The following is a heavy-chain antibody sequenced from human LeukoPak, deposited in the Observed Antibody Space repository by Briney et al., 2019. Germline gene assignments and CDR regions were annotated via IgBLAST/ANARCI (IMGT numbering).Heavy chain of an antibody. Sequence: GGSLRLSCTASGFTFGDYAMSWFRQAPGKGLEWVGFIRSKAYGGTTEYAASVKGRFTISRDDSKSIAYLQMNSLKTEDTAVYYCTRARATDYYYYYYYMDVWGKGTTVTVSS. CDR3: TRARATDYYYYYYYMDV. V-gene: IGHV3-49*03. J-gene: IGHJ6*03. CDR1: GFTFGDYA. D-gene: IGHD5-24*01. CDR2: IRSKAYGGTT.